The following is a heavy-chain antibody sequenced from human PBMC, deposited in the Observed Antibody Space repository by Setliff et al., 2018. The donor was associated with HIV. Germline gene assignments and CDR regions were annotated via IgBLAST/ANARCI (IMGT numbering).Heavy chain of an antibody. CDR3: ARDRYAGEIDY. Sequence: SETLSLTCSVSGGSINSGHYYWSWIRHHPGKGLEWIGYIYYTGSTYFNPSLKSRLTLSIDTSKNQFSLKLSSVPAADTAVYYCARDRYAGEIDYWGQGTLVTVSS. D-gene: IGHD3-10*01. CDR1: GGSINSGHYY. V-gene: IGHV4-31*03. CDR2: IYYTGST. J-gene: IGHJ4*02.